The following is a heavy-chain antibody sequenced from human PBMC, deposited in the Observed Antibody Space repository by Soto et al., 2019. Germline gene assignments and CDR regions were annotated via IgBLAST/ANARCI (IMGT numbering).Heavy chain of an antibody. D-gene: IGHD3-10*01. CDR1: GFTFSNYW. CDR2: IRQDGNEI. V-gene: IGHV3-7*05. J-gene: IGHJ4*02. CDR3: ARVITEWICDS. Sequence: EVQLVETGGDLVQPGGSLRLACAASGFTFSNYWMTWVRQAPGKGLEWVAKIRQDGNEIYYVDSVKGRFTISRDNAKNSVYLQMNSLRAEDTAVYYCARVITEWICDSWGQGTLVTVSS.